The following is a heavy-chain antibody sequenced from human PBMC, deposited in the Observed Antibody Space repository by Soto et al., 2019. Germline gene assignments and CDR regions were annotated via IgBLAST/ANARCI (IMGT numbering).Heavy chain of an antibody. CDR2: IYYSGST. Sequence: SETLSLTCTVSGGSISSSSYYWGWIRQPPGKGLEWIGSIYYSGSTYYNPSLKSRVTISVDTSKNQFSLKLSSVTAADTAVYYCARLGPGIDYYFDYWGQGPLVTVSS. CDR3: ARLGPGIDYYFDY. V-gene: IGHV4-39*01. D-gene: IGHD1-26*01. CDR1: GGSISSSSYY. J-gene: IGHJ4*02.